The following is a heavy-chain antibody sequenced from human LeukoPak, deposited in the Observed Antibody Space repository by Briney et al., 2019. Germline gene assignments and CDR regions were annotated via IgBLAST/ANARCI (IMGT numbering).Heavy chain of an antibody. CDR1: GFTVSSNY. Sequence: PGGSLRLSCAASGFTVSSNYMSWVRQTPGKGLEWVSIISGGGSTYYADSVKGRFTISRDNAKNSLYLQMDSLGVDDTAVYYCATYANLGYWGQGTQVTVSS. CDR3: ATYANLGY. D-gene: IGHD2-8*01. CDR2: ISGGGST. J-gene: IGHJ4*02. V-gene: IGHV3-53*01.